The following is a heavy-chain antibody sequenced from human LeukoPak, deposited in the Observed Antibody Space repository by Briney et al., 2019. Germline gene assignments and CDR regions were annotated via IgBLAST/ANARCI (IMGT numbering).Heavy chain of an antibody. CDR3: ARDLGRIASGYYFDY. Sequence: ASVKVSCKVSGYILNEISIHWVRQAPGQGLEWMGWISAYNGNANYAQKLQGRVTMTTDTSTSTAYMELRSLRSDDTAVYYCARDLGRIASGYYFDYWGQGTLVTVSS. D-gene: IGHD3-22*01. V-gene: IGHV1-18*01. CDR1: GYILNEIS. J-gene: IGHJ4*02. CDR2: ISAYNGNA.